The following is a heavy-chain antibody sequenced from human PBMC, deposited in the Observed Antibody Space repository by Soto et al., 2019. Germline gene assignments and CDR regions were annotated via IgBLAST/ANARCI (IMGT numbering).Heavy chain of an antibody. CDR3: ARGRSSGYSYGYCLDY. CDR2: IYYSGST. Sequence: SETLSLTCTVSGGSISSFYWSWIRQPPGKGLEWIGYIYYSGSTNYNPSLKSRVTISVDTSQNQFSLKLSSVTAADTAVYYCARGRSSGYSYGYCLDYWGQGTLVTVSS. CDR1: GGSISSFY. D-gene: IGHD5-18*01. J-gene: IGHJ4*02. V-gene: IGHV4-59*01.